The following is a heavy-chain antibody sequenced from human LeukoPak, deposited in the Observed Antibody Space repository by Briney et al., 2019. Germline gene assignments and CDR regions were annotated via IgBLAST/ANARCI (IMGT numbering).Heavy chain of an antibody. D-gene: IGHD5-12*01. CDR2: ISYDGSNK. CDR3: AKAHYSGYSHFDY. Sequence: GGSLRLSCAASGFTFFSYAMSWGRQAPGKGVGGVAVISYDGSNKYYADSVKGRFTISRDNSKNTLYLQMNSLRAEDTAVYYCAKAHYSGYSHFDYWGQGTLVTVSS. J-gene: IGHJ4*02. CDR1: GFTFFSYA. V-gene: IGHV3-30*18.